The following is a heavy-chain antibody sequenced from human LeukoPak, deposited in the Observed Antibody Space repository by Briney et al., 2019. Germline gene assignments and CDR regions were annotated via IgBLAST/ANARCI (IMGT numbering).Heavy chain of an antibody. CDR1: GFTFSTYW. CDR3: TRAAEQRSIDC. Sequence: GGSLRLSCAASGFTFSTYWMHWVRQVPGKGLMWVARISQDGSDTTYADSVKGRFTISRDNAKNTLYLQMNSLRAEDTAVYSCTRAAEQRSIDCWGQGALVTVSS. CDR2: ISQDGSDT. V-gene: IGHV3-74*01. J-gene: IGHJ4*02. D-gene: IGHD6-25*01.